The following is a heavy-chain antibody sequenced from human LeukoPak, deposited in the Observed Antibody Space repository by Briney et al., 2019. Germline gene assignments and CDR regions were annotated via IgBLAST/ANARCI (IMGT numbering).Heavy chain of an antibody. CDR1: GYTFTSYG. D-gene: IGHD4-17*01. Sequence: ASVKVSFKASGYTFTSYGISWVRQAPGQGLEWMGWISAYNGNTNYAQKLQGRITMTTDTSTSTAYMELRSLRSDDTAVYYCARVDGDYQYYYGMDVWGQGTTVTVSS. CDR3: ARVDGDYQYYYGMDV. CDR2: ISAYNGNT. J-gene: IGHJ6*02. V-gene: IGHV1-18*01.